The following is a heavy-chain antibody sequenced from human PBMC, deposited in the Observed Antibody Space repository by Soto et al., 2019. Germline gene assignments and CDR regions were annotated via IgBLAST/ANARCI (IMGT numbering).Heavy chain of an antibody. CDR1: GFSFSDSA. D-gene: IGHD2-2*01. CDR3: SRLADIVVVPANP. Sequence: AGGSLRLSCAASGFSFSDSAIHWVRQASGKGLEWVGRIRSKAKNYATAYAASVNGRFTISRDDSKNTAYLQMNSLKTEDTAVYYCSRLADIVVVPANPWGQGTLVTVSS. V-gene: IGHV3-73*01. CDR2: IRSKAKNYAT. J-gene: IGHJ5*02.